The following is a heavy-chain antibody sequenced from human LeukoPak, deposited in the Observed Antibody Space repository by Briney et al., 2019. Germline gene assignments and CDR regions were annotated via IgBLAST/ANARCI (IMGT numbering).Heavy chain of an antibody. CDR2: IIPIFGTA. CDR1: GGTFSSYA. V-gene: IGHV1-69*01. CDR3: ARSEGQTYYYDSSGYYRDY. D-gene: IGHD3-22*01. Sequence: SVKVSCKASGGTFSSYAISWVRQASGQRLEWMGGIIPIFGTANYAQKFQGRVTITADESTSTAYMELSSLRSEDTAVYYCARSEGQTYYYDSSGYYRDYWGQGTLVTVSS. J-gene: IGHJ4*02.